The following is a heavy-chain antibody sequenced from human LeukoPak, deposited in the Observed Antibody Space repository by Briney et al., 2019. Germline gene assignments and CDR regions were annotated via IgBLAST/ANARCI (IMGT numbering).Heavy chain of an antibody. J-gene: IGHJ4*02. Sequence: GASVKVSCKASGYTFTSYAMHWVRQAPGQRLEWMGWINAGNGNTKYSQEFQGRVTITRDTSASTAYMELSSLRSEDMAVYYCARDLGKYSSGSYYFDCWGQGTLVTVSS. CDR3: ARDLGKYSSGSYYFDC. D-gene: IGHD6-19*01. CDR2: INAGNGNT. CDR1: GYTFTSYA. V-gene: IGHV1-3*03.